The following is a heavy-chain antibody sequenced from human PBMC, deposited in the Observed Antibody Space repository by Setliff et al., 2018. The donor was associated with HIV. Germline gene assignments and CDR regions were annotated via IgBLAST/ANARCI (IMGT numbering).Heavy chain of an antibody. CDR2: IGADNGNT. V-gene: IGHV1-18*04. CDR3: AREGLWFGDRGYLIDV. Sequence: ASVKVSCKASGYTFTKYGIIWVRQAPGQGLEWMGWIGADNGNTNYAQKFQGRVTMTTDTSTSTVYMELGSLISDDTAVHYCAREGLWFGDRGYLIDVWGKGTAVTVSS. J-gene: IGHJ6*03. D-gene: IGHD3-10*01. CDR1: GYTFTKYG.